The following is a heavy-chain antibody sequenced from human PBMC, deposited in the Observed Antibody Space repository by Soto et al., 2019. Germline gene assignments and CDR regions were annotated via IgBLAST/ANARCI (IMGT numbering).Heavy chain of an antibody. D-gene: IGHD2-15*01. J-gene: IGHJ6*03. CDR1: GGSFSGYY. CDR3: ARGWGYCSGGSCYKDYYYYMDV. CDR2: INHSGST. V-gene: IGHV4-34*01. Sequence: QVQLQQWGAGLLKPSENLSLTCAVYGGSFSGYYWSWIRQPPGKGLEWIGEINHSGSTNYNPSLKSRVTISVDTSKNQFSLKLSSVTAADTAVYYCARGWGYCSGGSCYKDYYYYMDVWGKGTTVTVSS.